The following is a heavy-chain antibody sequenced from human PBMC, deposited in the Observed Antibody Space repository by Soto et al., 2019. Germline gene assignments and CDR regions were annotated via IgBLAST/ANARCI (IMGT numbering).Heavy chain of an antibody. D-gene: IGHD3-3*01. CDR3: ARGLRFLEDAYYFDY. Sequence: QVQLQQWGAGLLKPSETLSLTCTVYGGSFSGYYWSWIRQPPGKGLEWIGEINHSGSTNYNPSLKSRVTISVDTSKNQFSLKLSSVTAADTAVYYCARGLRFLEDAYYFDYWGQGTLVTVSS. CDR1: GGSFSGYY. J-gene: IGHJ4*02. V-gene: IGHV4-34*01. CDR2: INHSGST.